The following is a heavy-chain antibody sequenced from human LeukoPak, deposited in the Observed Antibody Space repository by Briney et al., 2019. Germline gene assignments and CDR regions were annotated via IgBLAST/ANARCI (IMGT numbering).Heavy chain of an antibody. Sequence: PGGSLRLSCAASGFTFSDYYMSWIRQAPGKGLEWVSYISSSSSYTNYADSVKGRFTISRDNAKNSLYLQMNSLRDEDTAVYYCARDAHIVRGVNPLDYWGQGTLVTVSS. CDR2: ISSSSSYT. CDR3: ARDAHIVRGVNPLDY. V-gene: IGHV3-11*06. J-gene: IGHJ4*02. CDR1: GFTFSDYY. D-gene: IGHD3-10*01.